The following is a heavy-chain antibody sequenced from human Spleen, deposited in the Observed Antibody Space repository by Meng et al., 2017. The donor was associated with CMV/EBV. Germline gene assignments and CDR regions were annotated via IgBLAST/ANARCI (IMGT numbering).Heavy chain of an antibody. CDR1: GFTFSSYS. J-gene: IGHJ4*02. Sequence: GGSLRLSCAASGFTFSSYSMNWVRQAPGKGLEWVSSISSSSSYIYYADSVKGRFTISRDNSKNTLYLQMNSLRAEDTAVYYCAKAVTMINRFDYWGQGTLVTVSS. CDR3: AKAVTMINRFDY. D-gene: IGHD3-22*01. V-gene: IGHV3-21*04. CDR2: ISSSSSYI.